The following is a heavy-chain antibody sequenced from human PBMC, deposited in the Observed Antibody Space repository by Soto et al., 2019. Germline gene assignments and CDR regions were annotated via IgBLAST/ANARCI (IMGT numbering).Heavy chain of an antibody. Sequence: SETLSLTCTVSGGSISSSSYYWGWIRQPPGKGLEWIGSIYYSGTSYNNPSLKSRVTISVDTSKNQVSLKLNSVTAADTAVYYCARTRAVWFDPWGQGTLVTVSS. V-gene: IGHV4-39*01. D-gene: IGHD6-19*01. CDR3: ARTRAVWFDP. CDR2: IYYSGTS. CDR1: GGSISSSSYY. J-gene: IGHJ5*02.